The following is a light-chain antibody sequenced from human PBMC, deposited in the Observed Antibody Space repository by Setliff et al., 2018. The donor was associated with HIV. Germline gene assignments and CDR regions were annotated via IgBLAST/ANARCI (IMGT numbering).Light chain of an antibody. J-gene: IGLJ3*02. CDR3: ATWDDSQSAPRV. V-gene: IGLV1-40*01. Sequence: QSVLTQSPSVSGAPGQRVTISCTGSSSNIGAGYDVHWYQQLPGTAPKLLIYGNNNRPSGVPDRFSGSKSGTSASLAITGLQAEDEADYYCATWDDSQSAPRVFGGGTKVTV. CDR1: SSNIGAGYD. CDR2: GNN.